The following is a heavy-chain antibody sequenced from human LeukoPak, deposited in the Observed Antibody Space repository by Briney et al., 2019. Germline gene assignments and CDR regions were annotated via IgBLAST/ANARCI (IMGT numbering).Heavy chain of an antibody. J-gene: IGHJ4*02. Sequence: GASVKVFCKASGYTFTSYGISWVRQAPGQGLEWMGWISAYNGNTNYAQKLQGRVTMTTDTSTSTAYMELRSLRSDDTAVYYCARGGTYDSSGYYPFDYWGQGTLVTVSS. V-gene: IGHV1-18*01. CDR1: GYTFTSYG. CDR2: ISAYNGNT. CDR3: ARGGTYDSSGYYPFDY. D-gene: IGHD3-22*01.